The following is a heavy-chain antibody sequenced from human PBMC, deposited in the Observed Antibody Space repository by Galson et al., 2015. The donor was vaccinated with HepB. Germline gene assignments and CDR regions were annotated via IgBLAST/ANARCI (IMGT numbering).Heavy chain of an antibody. Sequence: SLRLSCAASGFTFSSYAMHWVRQAPGKGLEWVAVISYDGSNKYYADSVKGRFTISRDNSKNTLYLQMNSLRAEDTAVYYCARDGAGYYDFWSGYFDYWGQGTLVTVSS. CDR2: ISYDGSNK. D-gene: IGHD3-3*01. CDR1: GFTFSSYA. J-gene: IGHJ4*02. CDR3: ARDGAGYYDFWSGYFDY. V-gene: IGHV3-30-3*01.